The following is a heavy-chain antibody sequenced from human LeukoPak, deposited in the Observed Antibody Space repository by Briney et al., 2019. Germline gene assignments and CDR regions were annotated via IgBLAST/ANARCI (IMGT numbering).Heavy chain of an antibody. CDR2: IYYSGST. CDR3: ARDTGGDYYYYYGMES. CDR1: GGSISSSSYY. V-gene: IGHV4-39*07. Sequence: SETLSLTCTVSGGSISSSSYYWGWIRQPPGKGLEWIGSIYYSGSTYYNPSLKSRVTISVDTSKNQFSLKLSSVTAADTAVYYCARDTGGDYYYYYGMESGAKGPRSPSP. D-gene: IGHD4-17*01. J-gene: IGHJ6*02.